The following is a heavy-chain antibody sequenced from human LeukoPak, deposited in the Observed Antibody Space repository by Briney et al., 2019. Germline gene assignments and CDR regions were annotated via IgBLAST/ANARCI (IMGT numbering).Heavy chain of an antibody. CDR3: ARGPRWLQFGLFDY. D-gene: IGHD5-24*01. CDR1: GFTFSSYE. Sequence: PGGSLRLSCAASGFTFSSYEMNWVRQAPGKGLEWVSYISSSSSYIYYADSVKGRFTISRDNAGNSLYLQMNSLQAEDTAIYYCARGPRWLQFGLFDYWGQGTLVTVSS. V-gene: IGHV3-21*05. J-gene: IGHJ4*02. CDR2: ISSSSSYI.